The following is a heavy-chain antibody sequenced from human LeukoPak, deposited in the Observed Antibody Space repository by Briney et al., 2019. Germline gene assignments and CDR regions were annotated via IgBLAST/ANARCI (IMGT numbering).Heavy chain of an antibody. CDR3: ARGQAESGGFDY. CDR2: ITSSGGST. D-gene: IGHD3-10*01. Sequence: GGSLRLSCAASGFTLSNHWMIWVRQAPGKWLEWVSSITSSGGSTYYADSVKGRFTISRDNSKNTLHLQMNGLRAEDTAVYYCARGQAESGGFDYWGQGTLVTVSS. V-gene: IGHV3-23*01. J-gene: IGHJ4*02. CDR1: GFTLSNHW.